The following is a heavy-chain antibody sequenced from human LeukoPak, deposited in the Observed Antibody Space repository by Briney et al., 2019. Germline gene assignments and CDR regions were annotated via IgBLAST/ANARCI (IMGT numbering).Heavy chain of an antibody. CDR3: AKVDYALWFGGD. J-gene: IGHJ4*02. Sequence: GGSLRLSCAASGFTFSGYAMSWVRQAPGKGLEWVSAISGSGGSTYYADSVKGRFTISRDNSKNTLYLQMNSLRAEDTAVYHCAKVDYALWFGGDWGQGTLATVSS. CDR1: GFTFSGYA. V-gene: IGHV3-23*01. CDR2: ISGSGGST. D-gene: IGHD3-10*01.